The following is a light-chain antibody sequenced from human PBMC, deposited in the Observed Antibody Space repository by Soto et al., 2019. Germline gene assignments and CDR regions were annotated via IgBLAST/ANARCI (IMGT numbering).Light chain of an antibody. CDR3: HQYDVSPRT. V-gene: IGKV3-20*01. CDR1: QSVSRSY. Sequence: EIVLTQSPGTLSLSPGESATLSCRASQSVSRSYIAWYRQKPGQAPRLLIYGASSRATGIPDRFSGSGSGTDFTLTISRLEPEDFAVYYCHQYDVSPRTFGQGTKVDIK. CDR2: GAS. J-gene: IGKJ1*01.